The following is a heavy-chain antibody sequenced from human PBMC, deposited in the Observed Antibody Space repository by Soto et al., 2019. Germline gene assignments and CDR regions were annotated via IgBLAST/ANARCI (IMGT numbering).Heavy chain of an antibody. CDR1: GFSLSTSGVG. J-gene: IGHJ4*02. D-gene: IGHD3-9*01. Sequence: SGPTLVNPTQTLTLTCTFSGFSLSTSGVGVGWIRQPPGKALEWLALIYWDDDKRYSPSLKSRLTITKDTSKNQVVLTMTNMDPVDTATYYCARGLRYFDWLLWVYFDYWGQGTLVTVSS. CDR2: IYWDDDK. CDR3: ARGLRYFDWLLWVYFDY. V-gene: IGHV2-5*02.